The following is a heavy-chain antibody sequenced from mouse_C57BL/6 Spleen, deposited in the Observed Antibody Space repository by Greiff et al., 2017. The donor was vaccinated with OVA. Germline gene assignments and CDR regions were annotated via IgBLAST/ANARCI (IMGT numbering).Heavy chain of an antibody. Sequence: DVMLVESGGGLVKPGGSLKLSCAASGFTFSSYTMSWVRQTPEKRLEWVATISGGGGNTYYPDSVKGRFTISRDNAKNTLYLQMSSLRSEDTALYYCASNYYYAMDYWGQGTSVTVSS. D-gene: IGHD1-3*01. V-gene: IGHV5-9*01. CDR2: ISGGGGNT. CDR1: GFTFSSYT. CDR3: ASNYYYAMDY. J-gene: IGHJ4*01.